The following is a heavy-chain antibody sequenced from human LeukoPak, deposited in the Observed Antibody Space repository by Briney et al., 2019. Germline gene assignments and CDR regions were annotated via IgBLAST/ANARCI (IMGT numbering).Heavy chain of an antibody. CDR1: GVSISSGSFY. CDR3: ARSWVLEGLIGWFDP. J-gene: IGHJ5*02. Sequence: SETLSLTCTVSGVSISSGSFYWSWIRQPAGKGLEWIGRIYTSGSTNYNPSLKSRVTISVDTSKNRFSLKLTSVTAADTAVYYCARSWVLEGLIGWFDPWGQGTLVTVSS. V-gene: IGHV4-61*02. D-gene: IGHD3-3*01. CDR2: IYTSGST.